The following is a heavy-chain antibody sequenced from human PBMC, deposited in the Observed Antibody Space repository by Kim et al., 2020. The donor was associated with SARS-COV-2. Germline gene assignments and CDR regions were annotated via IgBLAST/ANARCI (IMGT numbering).Heavy chain of an antibody. Sequence: GGSLRLSCAASGFTFSSYAMHWVRQAPGKGLEWVAVISYDGSNKYYADSVKGRFTISRDNSKNTLYLQMNSLRAEDTAVYYCARFYFSPDYYYYYGMDVWGQGTTVTVSS. J-gene: IGHJ6*02. CDR2: ISYDGSNK. CDR1: GFTFSSYA. V-gene: IGHV3-30-3*01. CDR3: ARFYFSPDYYYYYGMDV. D-gene: IGHD3-10*01.